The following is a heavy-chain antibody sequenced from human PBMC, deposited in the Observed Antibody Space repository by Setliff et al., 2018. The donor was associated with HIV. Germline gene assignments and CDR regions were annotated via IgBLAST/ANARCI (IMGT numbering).Heavy chain of an antibody. CDR2: ISNDGTKK. CDR3: ARDLSPPNSGIYFALDI. CDR1: GFTFSFFG. D-gene: IGHD3-10*01. J-gene: IGHJ3*02. Sequence: GGSLRLSCTASGFTFSFFGMHWVRQAPGKGLEWVAVISNDGTKKYYADSVKGRFTISRDNSKNTLNLQMNSLRAEDTALYYCARDLSPPNSGIYFALDIWGQGTMVTVSS. V-gene: IGHV3-30*19.